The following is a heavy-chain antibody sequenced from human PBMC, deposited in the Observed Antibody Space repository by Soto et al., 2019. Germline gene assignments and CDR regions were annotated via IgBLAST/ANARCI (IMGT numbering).Heavy chain of an antibody. D-gene: IGHD6-19*01. CDR1: GDTFDIYG. Sequence: QVELVQSGAEVKKPGSSVKVSCKASGDTFDIYGFNWVRQAPGEGLEWMGVIIPIFETADYAQKFQGRVSMTAHKSTRTAYMELGSLTSENTAVYYCAGGGTHCANSSGHAFASWRKGTLMSVPS. CDR2: IIPIFETA. V-gene: IGHV1-69*06. J-gene: IGHJ4*02. CDR3: AGGGTHCANSSGHAFAS.